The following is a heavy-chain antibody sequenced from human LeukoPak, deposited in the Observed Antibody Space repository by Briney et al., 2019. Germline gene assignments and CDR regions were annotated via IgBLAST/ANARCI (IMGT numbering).Heavy chain of an antibody. CDR3: ARDNYGDPLRLDY. V-gene: IGHV3-23*01. Sequence: PGGSLRLSCAASGFTFSSYAMSWVRQAPGKGLEWVSAISGSGGSTYYAGSVKGRFTISRDNSKNTLYLQMNSLRPEDTAVYYCARDNYGDPLRLDYWGQGTLVTVS. D-gene: IGHD4-17*01. CDR1: GFTFSSYA. J-gene: IGHJ4*02. CDR2: ISGSGGST.